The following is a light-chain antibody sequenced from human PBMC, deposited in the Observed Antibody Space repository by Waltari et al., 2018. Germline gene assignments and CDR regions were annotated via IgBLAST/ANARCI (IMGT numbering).Light chain of an antibody. CDR3: QQYDNYLCT. Sequence: DIQMTQSPSTLSASVGDRVTITCQASQEISNCLTWYQQKPGKAPKLLIYEASNLESGVPSRFSGSGSGTDFTLTISSLQPDDIATYYCQQYDNYLCTFGQGTKVEIK. V-gene: IGKV1-33*01. J-gene: IGKJ1*01. CDR1: QEISNC. CDR2: EAS.